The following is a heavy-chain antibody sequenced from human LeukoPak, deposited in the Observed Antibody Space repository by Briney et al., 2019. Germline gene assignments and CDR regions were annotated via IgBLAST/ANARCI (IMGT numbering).Heavy chain of an antibody. CDR2: ISAYNGNT. V-gene: IGHV1-18*04. CDR3: ARDIGVALGYSQH. D-gene: IGHD6-19*01. CDR1: GYTFTCYG. J-gene: IGHJ1*01. Sequence: ASVKVSCKASGYTFTCYGIYWVRQAPGQGLEWMGWISAYNGNTRFAQRLQGRVTMTTDTSTSTAYMELRSLRSDDTAVYYCARDIGVALGYSQHWGQGTLVTVSS.